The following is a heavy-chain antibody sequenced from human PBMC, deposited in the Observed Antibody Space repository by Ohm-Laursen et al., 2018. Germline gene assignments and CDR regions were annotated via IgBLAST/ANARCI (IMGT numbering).Heavy chain of an antibody. CDR3: ANDFTRYTNA. D-gene: IGHD3-16*02. CDR2: ISGSGGST. J-gene: IGHJ4*02. V-gene: IGHV3-23*01. Sequence: SLRLSCADAGFTFSSYAMSWVRQAPGKGLEWVSAISGSGGSTYYADSVKGRLTISRDNSKNTLYLQMNSLRAEDTAVYYCANDFTRYTNAWGQGTLVTVSS. CDR1: GFTFSSYA.